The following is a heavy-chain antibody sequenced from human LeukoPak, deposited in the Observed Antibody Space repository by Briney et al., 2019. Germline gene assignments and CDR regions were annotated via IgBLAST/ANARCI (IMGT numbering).Heavy chain of an antibody. D-gene: IGHD1-14*01. J-gene: IGHJ6*03. V-gene: IGHV1-69*13. Sequence: ASVKVSCKASGYTFTGYYMHWVRQAPGQGLEWMGGIIPIFGTANYAQKFQGRVTITADESTSTAYMELSSLRSEDTAVYYCARNNEPDYWYYMDVWGKGTTVTVSS. CDR3: ARNNEPDYWYYMDV. CDR1: GYTFTGYY. CDR2: IIPIFGTA.